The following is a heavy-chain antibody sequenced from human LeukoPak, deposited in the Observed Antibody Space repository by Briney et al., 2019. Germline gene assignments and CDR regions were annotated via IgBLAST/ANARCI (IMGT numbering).Heavy chain of an antibody. V-gene: IGHV4-39*01. CDR1: GGSISSSSYY. J-gene: IGHJ5*02. CDR2: IYYSGSN. D-gene: IGHD3-9*01. CDR3: ARHGRYYDILTCYYYWFDP. Sequence: SETLSLTCTVSGGSISSSSYYWGWIRQPPGKGLEWIGSIYYSGSNQYNPSLKSRVTTSVDTSKNQFSLNLSSVTAADTAVYYCARHGRYYDILTCYYYWFDPWGQGTLVTVSS.